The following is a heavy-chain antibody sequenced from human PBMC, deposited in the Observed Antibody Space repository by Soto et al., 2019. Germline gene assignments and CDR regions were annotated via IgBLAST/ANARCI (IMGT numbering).Heavy chain of an antibody. CDR1: GFTFTSSA. Sequence: SVEVSCKASGFTFTSSAVQWVRQARGQRLEWIGWIVVGSGNTNYAQKFQERVTITRDMSTSTAYMELSSLRSEDTAVYYCAADLATHDAFDIWGQGTMVTF. CDR3: AADLATHDAFDI. V-gene: IGHV1-58*01. J-gene: IGHJ3*02. CDR2: IVVGSGNT.